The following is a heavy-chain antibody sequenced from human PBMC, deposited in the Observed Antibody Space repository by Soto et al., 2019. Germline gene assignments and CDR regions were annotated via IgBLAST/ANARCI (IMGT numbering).Heavy chain of an antibody. CDR3: AKGHIAVAGPYYFDY. Sequence: GGSLRLSCAASGFTFDDYAMHWVRQAPGKGLEWVSGISWNSGSIGYADSVKGRFTISRDNAKNSLYLQMNSLRAEDTALYYCAKGHIAVAGPYYFDYWGQGTLVTVSS. J-gene: IGHJ4*02. CDR1: GFTFDDYA. D-gene: IGHD6-19*01. V-gene: IGHV3-9*01. CDR2: ISWNSGSI.